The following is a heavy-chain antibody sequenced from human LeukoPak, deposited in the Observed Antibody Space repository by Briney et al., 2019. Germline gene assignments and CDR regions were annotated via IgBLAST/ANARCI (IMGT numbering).Heavy chain of an antibody. CDR2: INPNSGGT. V-gene: IGHV1-2*02. D-gene: IGHD3-22*01. J-gene: IGHJ6*03. CDR3: ARDHESSGYYYYYYCYMDV. CDR1: GYTFTGYY. Sequence: GASVKVSCKASGYTFTGYYMHWVRQAPGQGLEWMGWINPNSGGTNYAQKFQGRVTMTRDTSISTAYMELSRLRSDDTAVYYCARDHESSGYYYYYYCYMDVWGKGTTVTISS.